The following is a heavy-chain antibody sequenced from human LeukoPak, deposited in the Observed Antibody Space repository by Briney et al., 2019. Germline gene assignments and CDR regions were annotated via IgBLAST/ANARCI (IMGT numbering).Heavy chain of an antibody. D-gene: IGHD6-6*01. CDR3: ARGEQPVNWFDP. J-gene: IGHJ5*02. CDR1: GGSISSHY. Sequence: SETLSLTCTVSGGSISSHYWSWIRQPPGKGLEWIGYIYYSGSTNYNPSLKSRVTISVDTSKNQFSLKLSSVTAADTAVYYWARGEQPVNWFDPWGQGTLVTVSS. V-gene: IGHV4-59*11. CDR2: IYYSGST.